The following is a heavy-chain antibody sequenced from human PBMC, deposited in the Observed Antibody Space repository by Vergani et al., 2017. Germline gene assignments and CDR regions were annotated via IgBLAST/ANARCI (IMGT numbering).Heavy chain of an antibody. V-gene: IGHV3-30*02. D-gene: IGHD3-16*01. CDR2: IQFDGSNQ. Sequence: QVQLVESGGGVVQRGGSLRLFCATSGFTLSNFDMQWIRQGPGKGLEFVAFIQFDGSNQYYADSVKGRFTLSRDFYKNTLYLQMNSLRTDDTATYYCAKHFRGWGIDYWGQGTQVIVSS. J-gene: IGHJ4*02. CDR3: AKHFRGWGIDY. CDR1: GFTLSNFD.